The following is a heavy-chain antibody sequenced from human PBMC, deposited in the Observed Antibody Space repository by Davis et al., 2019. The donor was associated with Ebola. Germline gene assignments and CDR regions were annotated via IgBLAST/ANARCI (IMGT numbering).Heavy chain of an antibody. CDR1: GFTFSTYT. CDR2: ISISSAFI. J-gene: IGHJ4*02. D-gene: IGHD3-16*02. Sequence: GESLKISCAASGFTFSTYTMTWVRQAPGKGLEWVSTISISSAFIYYADSVKGRFTISRDNAKNSLYRQMNSLRAEDTAVYYCAMSALGELSLPDYWGQGTLVTVSS. CDR3: AMSALGELSLPDY. V-gene: IGHV3-21*01.